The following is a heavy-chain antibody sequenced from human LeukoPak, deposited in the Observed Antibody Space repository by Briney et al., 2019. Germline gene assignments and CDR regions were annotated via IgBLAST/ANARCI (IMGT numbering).Heavy chain of an antibody. CDR2: ISSSGGST. J-gene: IGHJ4*02. CDR1: GYIHSSYA. V-gene: IGHV3-23*01. D-gene: IGHD6-13*01. Sequence: GGPLTLPCRASGYIHSSYAVIWLRQAPGKGLEWVSAISSSGGSTYYAHSVKGRFTISRDNAKNTLYLQMNSLIAEDTAVYYCAKVGSSWGQGTLVSVSS. CDR3: AKVGSS.